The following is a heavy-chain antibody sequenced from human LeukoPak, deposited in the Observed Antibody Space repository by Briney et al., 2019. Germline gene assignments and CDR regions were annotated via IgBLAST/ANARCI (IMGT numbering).Heavy chain of an antibody. CDR3: ARPASIAARTNWFDP. D-gene: IGHD6-6*01. Sequence: ASVKVSCKASGYTFTSYDINWVRQAPGQGLEGMGWMNPNSGNTVYAQKFQGRVTMTRNTSISTAYMELSKLRSEDTAVYYCARPASIAARTNWFDPWGQGTLVTVSS. J-gene: IGHJ5*02. V-gene: IGHV1-8*01. CDR1: GYTFTSYD. CDR2: MNPNSGNT.